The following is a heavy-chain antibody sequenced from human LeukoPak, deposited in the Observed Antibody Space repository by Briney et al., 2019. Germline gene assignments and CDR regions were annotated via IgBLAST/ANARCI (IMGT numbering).Heavy chain of an antibody. CDR2: IHYSGST. CDR3: ARGWRGYSYGYDY. J-gene: IGHJ4*02. D-gene: IGHD5-18*01. CDR1: GGSIRSYY. Sequence: SETLSLTCTVSGGSIRSYYWSWIRQPPGQGLEWIGYIHYSGSTNYNPSLKSRISISLDTSKNQFSLKLSSVTASDTAVYYCARGWRGYSYGYDYWGQGTLVTVSS. V-gene: IGHV4-59*01.